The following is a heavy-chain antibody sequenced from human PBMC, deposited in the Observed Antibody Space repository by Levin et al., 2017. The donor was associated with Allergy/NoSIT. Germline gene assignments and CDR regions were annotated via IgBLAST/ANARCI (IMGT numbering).Heavy chain of an antibody. D-gene: IGHD3-10*01. Sequence: SETLSLTCTVSGGSISSYYWSWIRQPPGKGLEWIGYIYYSGSTNYNPSLKSRVTISVDTSKNQFSLKLSSVTAADTAVYYCARDPYGSGSYDYWGQGTLVTVSS. CDR1: GGSISSYY. J-gene: IGHJ4*02. CDR3: ARDPYGSGSYDY. CDR2: IYYSGST. V-gene: IGHV4-59*01.